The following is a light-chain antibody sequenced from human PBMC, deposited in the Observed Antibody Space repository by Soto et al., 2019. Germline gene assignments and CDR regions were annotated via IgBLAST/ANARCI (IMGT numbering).Light chain of an antibody. V-gene: IGKV3-15*01. CDR3: QQCNNWPRT. J-gene: IGKJ1*01. CDR2: GAS. Sequence: EIVMTQSPATLSVSPGERATLSCRASQSVSSNLAWYQQKPGQAPRLLIYGASTRATGLPARFSGSGSGTEFTLTISSLQSEDFALYYCQQCNNWPRTFGQGTNVDIK. CDR1: QSVSSN.